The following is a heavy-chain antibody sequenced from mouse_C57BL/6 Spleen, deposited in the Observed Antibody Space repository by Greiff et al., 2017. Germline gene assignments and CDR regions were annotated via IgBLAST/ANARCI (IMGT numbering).Heavy chain of an antibody. Sequence: QVQLQQPGAELVKPGASVKVSCKASGYTFTSYWMHWVKQRPGQGLEWIGRIHPSDSDTNYNQKFKGKATLTVDKSSSTAYMQLSSLTSEDSAVYYWANGYGNYGWYFDVWGTGTTVTVSS. CDR2: IHPSDSDT. D-gene: IGHD2-10*02. J-gene: IGHJ1*03. CDR1: GYTFTSYW. V-gene: IGHV1-74*01. CDR3: ANGYGNYGWYFDV.